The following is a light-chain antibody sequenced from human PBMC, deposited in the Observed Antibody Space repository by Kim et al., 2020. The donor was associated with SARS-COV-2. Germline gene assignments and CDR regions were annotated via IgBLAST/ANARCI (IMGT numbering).Light chain of an antibody. V-gene: IGLV3-1*01. CDR3: QAWDSSVV. CDR1: KLGDKY. Sequence: VSQGQKGSITCSGDKLGDKYACWYQQKPGQSPVLVIYQDSKRPSGIPERFSGSNSGNTATLTISGTQAMDEADYYCQAWDSSVVFGGGTQLTVL. CDR2: QDS. J-gene: IGLJ2*01.